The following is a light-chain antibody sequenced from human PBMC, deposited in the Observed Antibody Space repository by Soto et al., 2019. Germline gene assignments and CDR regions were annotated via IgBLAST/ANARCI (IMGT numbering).Light chain of an antibody. CDR2: DVT. Sequence: QSALTQPASVSGSPGQSITISCTGTSGDVGGYDYVSWYQQHPGKAPKIMIYDVTKRPTGVSDRFSGSKSGYTASLTISGLQSEDEADYFCSSYTSSSTTVVFGGGTKVTVL. J-gene: IGLJ2*01. CDR3: SSYTSSSTTVV. CDR1: SGDVGGYDY. V-gene: IGLV2-14*01.